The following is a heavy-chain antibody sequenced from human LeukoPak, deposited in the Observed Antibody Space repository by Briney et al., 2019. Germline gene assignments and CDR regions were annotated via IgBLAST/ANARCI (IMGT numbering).Heavy chain of an antibody. CDR2: IRYDGSNK. V-gene: IGHV3-30*02. CDR3: AKWFGESAPEYYYYYGMDV. D-gene: IGHD3-10*01. CDR1: GFTFSSYG. J-gene: IGHJ6*02. Sequence: GGSLRLSCAASGFTFSSYGMHWVRQAPGKGLEWVAFIRYDGSNKYYADSVKGRFTISRDNSKNTLYLQMNSLRAEDTAVYYCAKWFGESAPEYYYYYGMDVWGQGTTVTVSS.